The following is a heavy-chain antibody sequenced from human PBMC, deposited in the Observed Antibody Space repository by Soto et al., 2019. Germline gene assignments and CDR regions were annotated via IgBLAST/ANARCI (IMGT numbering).Heavy chain of an antibody. Sequence: SETLSLTCTVSGGSISSSSYYWGWIRQPPGKGLEWIGSIYYSGSTYYNPSLKSRVNISVDTSKNQFSLKLSSVTAADTAVYYCARQGVVVVPAAIDYYYGMDVWGQGTTVTVSS. J-gene: IGHJ6*02. CDR1: GGSISSSSYY. CDR2: IYYSGST. V-gene: IGHV4-39*01. D-gene: IGHD2-2*01. CDR3: ARQGVVVVPAAIDYYYGMDV.